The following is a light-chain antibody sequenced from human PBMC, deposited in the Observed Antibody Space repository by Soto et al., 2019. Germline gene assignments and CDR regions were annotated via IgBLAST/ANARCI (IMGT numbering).Light chain of an antibody. CDR3: QQRSNWPPIT. Sequence: EIVMTQSPATLSVSPGERATLSCRASQSVSSNLAWYQKKPGQAPRLLIYDASNRATAIPARFSGSGSGTDFTLTISSLEPEDFAVYYCQQRSNWPPITFGQGTRLEIK. V-gene: IGKV3-11*01. CDR1: QSVSSN. J-gene: IGKJ5*01. CDR2: DAS.